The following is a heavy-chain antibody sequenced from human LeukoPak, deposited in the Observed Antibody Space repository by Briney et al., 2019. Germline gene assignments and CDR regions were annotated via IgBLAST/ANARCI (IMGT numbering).Heavy chain of an antibody. CDR3: ARGGRSPTSDY. CDR2: ISAYNGNT. CDR1: GYTFTSYG. D-gene: IGHD1-1*01. J-gene: IGHJ4*02. V-gene: IGHV1-18*01. Sequence: ASVKVSCKAPGYTFTSYGISWVRQAPGQGLEWMGWISAYNGNTNYAQKFQGRVTMTRDTSISTAYMELSRLRSDDTAVYYCARGGRSPTSDYWGQGTLVTVSS.